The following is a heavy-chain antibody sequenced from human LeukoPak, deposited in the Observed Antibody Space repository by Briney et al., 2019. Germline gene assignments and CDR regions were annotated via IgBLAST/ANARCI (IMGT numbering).Heavy chain of an antibody. J-gene: IGHJ4*02. D-gene: IGHD4-17*01. V-gene: IGHV4-34*01. CDR3: ASRATYGDYARFDY. CDR2: INHSGST. Sequence: SETLSLTCAVYGGSFSGYYWSWIRQPPGKGLEWIGEINHSGSTNYNPSLKSRVTISVDTSKNQFSLKLSSVTAADTAVYYCASRATYGDYARFDYWGQGTLVTVSS. CDR1: GGSFSGYY.